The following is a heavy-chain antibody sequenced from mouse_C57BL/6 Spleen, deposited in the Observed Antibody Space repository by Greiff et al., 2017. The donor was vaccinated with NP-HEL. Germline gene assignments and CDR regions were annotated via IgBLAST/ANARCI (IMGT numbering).Heavy chain of an antibody. CDR3: ARYRGGGFAY. J-gene: IGHJ3*01. CDR1: GFTFTDYY. Sequence: EVKLVESGGGLVQPGGSLSLSCAASGFTFTDYYMSWVRQPPGKALEWLGFIRNKANGYTTEYSASVKGRFTISRDNSQSILYLQMNALRAEDSATYYCARYRGGGFAYGGQGTLVTVSA. V-gene: IGHV7-3*01. CDR2: IRNKANGYTT.